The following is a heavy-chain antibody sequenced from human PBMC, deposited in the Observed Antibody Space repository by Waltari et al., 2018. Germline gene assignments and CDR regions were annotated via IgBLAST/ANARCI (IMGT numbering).Heavy chain of an antibody. CDR3: ARETAGCGGDCYDI. CDR1: GFLFNTYE. V-gene: IGHV3-48*03. J-gene: IGHJ4*02. D-gene: IGHD2-21*01. CDR2: IDGSGSSI. Sequence: QLVESGGGLVQPGGSLRLSCAASGFLFNTYEFNWVRQAPGKGLEWVSYIDGSGSSIYYLDSVKGRFTISRDNTENSLFLQMNSLRAEDTAVYYCARETAGCGGDCYDIWGQGTLVTVFS.